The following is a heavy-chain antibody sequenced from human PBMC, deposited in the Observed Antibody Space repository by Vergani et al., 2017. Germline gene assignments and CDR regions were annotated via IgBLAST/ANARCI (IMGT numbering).Heavy chain of an antibody. D-gene: IGHD5-24*01. V-gene: IGHV3-23*01. CDR1: GFSFPGYA. Sequence: EVQLLESGGGLVQPGGSLRLSCEASGFSFPGYAMSWVRQAPGKGLEWVSSVSGSSATPYYADSVKGRFVISRDNSKNTLHLQMNSLRAEDTAVYYCAKERATDYYYMDVWGKGTTVTVSS. J-gene: IGHJ6*03. CDR2: VSGSSATP. CDR3: AKERATDYYYMDV.